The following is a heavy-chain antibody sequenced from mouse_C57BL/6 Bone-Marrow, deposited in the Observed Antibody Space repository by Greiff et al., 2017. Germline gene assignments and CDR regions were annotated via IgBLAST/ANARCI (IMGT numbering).Heavy chain of an antibody. V-gene: IGHV14-4*01. CDR1: GFNIKDDY. CDR3: TTSKGNYFDY. Sequence: EVQLQQSGAELVRPGASVKLSCTASGFNIKDDYMHWVKQRPEQGLEWIGWIDPENGDTEYASKFQGKATITADTSSNTAYLQLSSLTSEDTAVYYCTTSKGNYFDYWGQGTTRTVSS. CDR2: IDPENGDT. J-gene: IGHJ2*01.